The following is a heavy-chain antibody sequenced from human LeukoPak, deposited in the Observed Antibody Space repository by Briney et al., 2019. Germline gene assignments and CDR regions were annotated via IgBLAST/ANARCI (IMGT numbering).Heavy chain of an antibody. D-gene: IGHD1-1*01. J-gene: IGHJ6*02. CDR3: ATYDNWVAGNV. CDR1: GFTFKDYW. CDR2: INKEGNEE. V-gene: IGHV3-7*01. Sequence: GGSLRLSCAASGFTFKDYWMSWVRQAPGKGPEWVANINKEGNEEHFVDSVKGRFTVSRDNAKNSLFLQMNSLRVEDTAVYYCATYDNWVAGNVWGQGTTVSVSS.